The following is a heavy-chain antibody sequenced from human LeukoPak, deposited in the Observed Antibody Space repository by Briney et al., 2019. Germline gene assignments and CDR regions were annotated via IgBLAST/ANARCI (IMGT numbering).Heavy chain of an antibody. CDR2: INHSGGT. D-gene: IGHD2-2*01. Sequence: SETLSLTRAVSGGSFSGFRWHWIRQPPGKGPEWIGEINHSGGTTYNPSLKSRVTISVDTSKIQFSLNLTSVTAADTAVYYCALELVVPAALERLNAFDIWGHGTMVTVSS. CDR3: ALELVVPAALERLNAFDI. J-gene: IGHJ3*02. CDR1: GGSFSGFR. V-gene: IGHV4-34*01.